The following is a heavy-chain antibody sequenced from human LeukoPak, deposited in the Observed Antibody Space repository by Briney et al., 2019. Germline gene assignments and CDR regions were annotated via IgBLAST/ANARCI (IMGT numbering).Heavy chain of an antibody. CDR2: IYYSGST. D-gene: IGHD3-3*01. V-gene: IGHV4-61*01. CDR1: GGSLSSGSYY. Sequence: SETLSLTCTVSGGSLSSGSYYWSWIRQPPGKGLEWIGYIYYSGSTNYNPSLKSRVTISVDTSKNQFSLKLSSVTAADTAVYYCARNLAEYDFWSGYFSNWFDPWGQGTLVTVSS. CDR3: ARNLAEYDFWSGYFSNWFDP. J-gene: IGHJ5*02.